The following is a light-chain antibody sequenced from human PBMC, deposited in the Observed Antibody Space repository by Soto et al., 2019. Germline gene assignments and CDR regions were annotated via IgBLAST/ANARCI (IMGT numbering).Light chain of an antibody. Sequence: EIVLTQSPGTLSLSPGERATLSCRASQSVSYDLSWYQQKPGQAARLPSFDASSRATGVPGRFSGSGSGTDFTLSISRLEPEDFAVYYCQHCQPYGDSPPLTFGGGTKVDIK. CDR3: QHCQPYGDSPPLT. J-gene: IGKJ4*01. CDR1: QSVSYD. CDR2: DAS. V-gene: IGKV3-20*01.